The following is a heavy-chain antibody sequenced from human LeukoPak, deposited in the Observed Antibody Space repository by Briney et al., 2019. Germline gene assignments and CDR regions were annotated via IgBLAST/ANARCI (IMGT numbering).Heavy chain of an antibody. CDR3: ARVHTGSSWDYYYYMDV. CDR1: GGSLSGYY. Sequence: SGTLSLTCAVYGGSLSGYYWSWIRQPPEKGLEWIGEINHSGSTNYNPSLKSRVTISVDTSKNQFSLRLSSVTAADTAVYYCARVHTGSSWDYYYYMDVWGKGTTVTVSS. J-gene: IGHJ6*03. V-gene: IGHV4-34*01. D-gene: IGHD6-13*01. CDR2: INHSGST.